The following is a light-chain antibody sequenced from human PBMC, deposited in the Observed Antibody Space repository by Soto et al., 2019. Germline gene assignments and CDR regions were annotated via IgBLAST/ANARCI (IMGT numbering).Light chain of an antibody. CDR1: QSISIW. V-gene: IGKV1-5*03. CDR3: QQYNSDST. CDR2: KAS. Sequence: IQMTQSPSTLSASVGDRVTITCRASQSISIWLAWYQQKPGKAPKLLIYKASSLDSEVPSRFSGSGSGTDFTFTINSLQPDVSATYYCQQYNSDSTFGQGTKVEIK. J-gene: IGKJ1*01.